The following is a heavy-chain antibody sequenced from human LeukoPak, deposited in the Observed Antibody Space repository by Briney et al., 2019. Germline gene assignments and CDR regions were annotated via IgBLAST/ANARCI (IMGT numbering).Heavy chain of an antibody. J-gene: IGHJ5*02. CDR1: GYTFITYW. CDR2: IYPGDSDT. D-gene: IGHD7-27*01. V-gene: IGHV5-51*01. Sequence: GESLKISCKGSGYTFITYWIGWVRQMPGKGLEWMGIIYPGDSDTRNSPSFEGQVTISADKSISTAYLQLGSLKASDTAMYYCARSRGDNNWFDPWGQGTLVTVSS. CDR3: ARSRGDNNWFDP.